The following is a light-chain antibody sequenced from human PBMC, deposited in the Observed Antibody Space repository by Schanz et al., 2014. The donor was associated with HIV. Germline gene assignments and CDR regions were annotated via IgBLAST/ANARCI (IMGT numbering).Light chain of an antibody. CDR1: TSNIGTGFH. Sequence: QSVLTQPPSVSGAPGQRVTISCTGGTSNIGTGFHVHWYQQVPGAAPKLLIFDTNNRPSGVPDRFSGSKSGTAASLAISGLQAEDEADYYCQSFDGSLGGVVFGGGTKLTVL. CDR2: DTN. V-gene: IGLV1-40*01. J-gene: IGLJ3*02. CDR3: QSFDGSLGGVV.